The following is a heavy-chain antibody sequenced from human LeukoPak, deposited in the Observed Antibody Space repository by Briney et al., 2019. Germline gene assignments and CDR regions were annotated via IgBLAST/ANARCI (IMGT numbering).Heavy chain of an antibody. Sequence: GGSLRLSCAASGFTSGSYWMHWVRQAPGKGLVWVSRINSDGSSTSYADSVKGRFTISRDNAKNTLYLQMNSLRAEDTAVYYCAREATGYSSPLYWGQGTLVTVSS. V-gene: IGHV3-74*01. D-gene: IGHD5-18*01. CDR3: AREATGYSSPLY. CDR2: INSDGSST. CDR1: GFTSGSYW. J-gene: IGHJ4*02.